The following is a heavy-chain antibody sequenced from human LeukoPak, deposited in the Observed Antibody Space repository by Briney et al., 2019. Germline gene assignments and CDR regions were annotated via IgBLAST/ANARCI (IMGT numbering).Heavy chain of an antibody. CDR2: INPGDGSK. CDR3: ARECSPQTTVATDPFDY. V-gene: IGHV1-46*01. CDR1: GYTFTTYY. Sequence: GASVKVSCKAFGYTFTTYYMHWVRQAPGHGLEWMGIINPGDGSKIYAQKFQGRVTMTRDTSTSTAYMELRSLRSDDTAVDYCARECSPQTTVATDPFDYWGQGTLVTVSS. J-gene: IGHJ4*02. D-gene: IGHD4-17*01.